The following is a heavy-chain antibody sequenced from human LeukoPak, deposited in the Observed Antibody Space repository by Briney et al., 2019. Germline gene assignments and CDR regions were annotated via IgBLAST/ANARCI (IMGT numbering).Heavy chain of an antibody. D-gene: IGHD3-9*01. CDR2: IYSGGST. V-gene: IGHV3-53*01. CDR1: RFTVSSNY. Sequence: GGSLRLSCAASRFTVSSNYMSWVRQAPGKGLEWVSVIYSGGSTYYADSVKGRFTISRDNSKNTLYLQMNSLRAEDTAVYYCAKIGSSGYDILTGYQPTYYFDYWGQGTLVTVSS. CDR3: AKIGSSGYDILTGYQPTYYFDY. J-gene: IGHJ4*02.